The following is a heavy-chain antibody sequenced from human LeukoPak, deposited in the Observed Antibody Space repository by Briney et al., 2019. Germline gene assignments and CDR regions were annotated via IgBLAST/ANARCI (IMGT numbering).Heavy chain of an antibody. CDR3: ARGRNGEGLVVVTIQYYFDY. D-gene: IGHD3-22*01. V-gene: IGHV4-34*01. CDR1: GGSFSGYY. J-gene: IGHJ4*02. CDR2: ITHSGST. Sequence: SETLSLTCAVYGGSFSGYYWSWIRQPPGKGLEWIGEITHSGSTNYNPSLKSRVTISVDTSKNQFSLKLSSVTAADTAVYYCARGRNGEGLVVVTIQYYFDYWGQGTLVTVSS.